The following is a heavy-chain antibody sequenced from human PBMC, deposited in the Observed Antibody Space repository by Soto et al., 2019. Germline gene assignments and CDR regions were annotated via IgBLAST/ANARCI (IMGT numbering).Heavy chain of an antibody. CDR2: IYYSGST. V-gene: IGHV4-39*01. CDR3: ATGIGDIVLVPAAIVGWFDP. CDR1: GGSISSSSYY. J-gene: IGHJ5*02. D-gene: IGHD2-2*02. Sequence: QLQLQESGPGLVKPSETLSLTCTVSGGSISSSSYYWGWIRQPPGKGLEWIGSIYYSGSTYYNPSLKSRVTISVDTSKNQFSLKLSSVTAADTAVYYCATGIGDIVLVPAAIVGWFDPWGQGTLVTVSS.